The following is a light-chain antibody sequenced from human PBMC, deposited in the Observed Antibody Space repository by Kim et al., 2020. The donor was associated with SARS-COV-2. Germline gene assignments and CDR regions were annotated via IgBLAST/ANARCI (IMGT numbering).Light chain of an antibody. CDR2: KAS. Sequence: DIQMTQSPSTLSASVGDRVTITCRASQSISSWMAWYQQKPGKAPKLLIYKASSLESGVPSRFSGSGSGTEFTLTISSLQPDDFATYYCQQYNSYLLTFGGGTKVDIK. CDR3: QQYNSYLLT. V-gene: IGKV1-5*03. J-gene: IGKJ4*01. CDR1: QSISSW.